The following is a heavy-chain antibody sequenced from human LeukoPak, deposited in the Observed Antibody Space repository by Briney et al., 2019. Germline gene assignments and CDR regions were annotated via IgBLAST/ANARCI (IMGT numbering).Heavy chain of an antibody. D-gene: IGHD3-22*01. CDR2: ISSSGSTI. J-gene: IGHJ4*02. Sequence: SLRLSCAASGFTFSSYEMNWVSQAPGKGMEWVSYISSSGSTIYYADSVKGRFTISRDNAKNSLYLQMNSLRAEDTAVYYCARDLPYYDSSGYYGLWGQGTLVTVSS. CDR3: ARDLPYYDSSGYYGL. CDR1: GFTFSSYE. V-gene: IGHV3-48*03.